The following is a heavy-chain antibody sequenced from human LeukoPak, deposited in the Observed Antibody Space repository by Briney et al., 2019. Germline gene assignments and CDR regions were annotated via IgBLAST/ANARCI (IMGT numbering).Heavy chain of an antibody. Sequence: ASVKVSCKASGGTFSSYAISWVRQAPGQGLEWMGGIIPIFGTANYAQKFQGRVTMTTDTSTSTAYMELRSLRSDDTAVYYCAREDIVVVPAARAFDIWGQGTMVTVSS. CDR2: IIPIFGTA. CDR1: GGTFSSYA. D-gene: IGHD2-2*01. CDR3: AREDIVVVPAARAFDI. J-gene: IGHJ3*02. V-gene: IGHV1-69*05.